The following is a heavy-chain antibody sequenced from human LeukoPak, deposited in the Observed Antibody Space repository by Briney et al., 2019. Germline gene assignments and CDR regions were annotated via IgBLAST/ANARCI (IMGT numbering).Heavy chain of an antibody. V-gene: IGHV1-8*01. CDR1: GYTFTSYD. D-gene: IGHD4-23*01. Sequence: ASVKVSCKASGYTFTSYDINWVRQATGQGLEWMGWMNPNSGNTGYAQKFQGRVTTTRNTSISTAYMELSSLRSEDTAVYYCAMTGHDYGGKGSDYWGQGTLVTVSS. CDR3: AMTGHDYGGKGSDY. J-gene: IGHJ4*02. CDR2: MNPNSGNT.